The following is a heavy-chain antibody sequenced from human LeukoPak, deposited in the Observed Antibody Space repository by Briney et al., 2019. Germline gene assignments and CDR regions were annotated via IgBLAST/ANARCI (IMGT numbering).Heavy chain of an antibody. CDR3: ARASMGGRDYHLDS. V-gene: IGHV3-7*01. CDR2: IKTDGSQT. J-gene: IGHJ4*02. CDR1: GFTFSTYW. D-gene: IGHD4/OR15-4a*01. Sequence: GGSLRLSCAASGFTFSTYWMTWVRQAPGKGLEWVANIKTDGSQTYYLDSVKGRFTISRGNAKNFLSLQLGSLRADDTGVYYCARASMGGRDYHLDSWGQGTLVTVSS.